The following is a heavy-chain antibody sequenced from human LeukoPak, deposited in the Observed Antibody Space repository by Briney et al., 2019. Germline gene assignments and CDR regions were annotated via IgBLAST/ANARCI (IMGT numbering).Heavy chain of an antibody. Sequence: GGSLRLSCAASVFTFSSYSMHWVRQAPGKGLEWVAVISYDGSNKYYADSVKGRFTISRDNSKNTLYLQMNSLRAEDTAVYYCAKDRYDSSGHGDYWGQGTLVTVSS. D-gene: IGHD3-22*01. CDR2: ISYDGSNK. J-gene: IGHJ4*02. CDR1: VFTFSSYS. CDR3: AKDRYDSSGHGDY. V-gene: IGHV3-30*04.